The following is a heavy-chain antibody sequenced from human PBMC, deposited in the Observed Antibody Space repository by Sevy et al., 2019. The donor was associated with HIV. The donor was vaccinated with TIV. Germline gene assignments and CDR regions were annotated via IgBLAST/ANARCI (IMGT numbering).Heavy chain of an antibody. J-gene: IGHJ4*02. D-gene: IGHD2-15*01. Sequence: ASVKGSCKASGYTFTGYYMHWVRQAPGQGLEWMGWINPNSGGTNYAQKFQGRVTMTRDTSISTAYMELSRLRSDDTAVYYCARDRVCSGGSCYNETFDYWGQGTLVTVSS. V-gene: IGHV1-2*02. CDR2: INPNSGGT. CDR3: ARDRVCSGGSCYNETFDY. CDR1: GYTFTGYY.